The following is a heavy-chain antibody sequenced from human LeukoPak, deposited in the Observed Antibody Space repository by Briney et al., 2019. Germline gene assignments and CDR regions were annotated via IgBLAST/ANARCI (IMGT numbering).Heavy chain of an antibody. Sequence: NSSETLSLTCAVYGGSFSGYYWNWIRQPPGKGLEWIGEINHSGSTNYNPSLKSRVTISVDTSKNQFSLKLSSVTAADTAVYYCARFCVRGVTWFDPWGQGTLVTVSS. V-gene: IGHV4-34*01. CDR2: INHSGST. CDR3: ARFCVRGVTWFDP. CDR1: GGSFSGYY. D-gene: IGHD3-10*02. J-gene: IGHJ5*02.